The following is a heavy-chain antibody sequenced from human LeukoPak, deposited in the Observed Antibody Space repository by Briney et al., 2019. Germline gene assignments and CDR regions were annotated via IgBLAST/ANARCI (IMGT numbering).Heavy chain of an antibody. CDR3: TTGPSYGYEW. J-gene: IGHJ4*02. Sequence: GSLRLSRAASGITLRNHWVHWVRQVPGKGLVWVSLIKTDGRTTIYADSVKGRFTISRDNGKSTLYLQMNSLRAEDTAIYYCTTGPSYGYEWWGQGTVVTVSS. D-gene: IGHD3-16*01. CDR1: GITLRNHW. CDR2: IKTDGRTT. V-gene: IGHV3-74*01.